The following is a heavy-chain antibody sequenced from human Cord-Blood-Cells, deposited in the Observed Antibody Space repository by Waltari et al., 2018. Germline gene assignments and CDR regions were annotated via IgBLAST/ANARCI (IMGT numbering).Heavy chain of an antibody. CDR3: ARADHSNYFDY. J-gene: IGHJ4*02. V-gene: IGHV4-34*01. Sequence: QVQLQQWGAGLLKPSETLSLTCAVYGGSFSGYYWSWIRQPPGKGLEWIGEINHSGSTNYNPSLKSRVTRSVDTSKNQFSLKLSSVTAADTAVYYCARADHSNYFDYWGQGTLVTVSS. CDR2: INHSGST. CDR1: GGSFSGYY. D-gene: IGHD4-4*01.